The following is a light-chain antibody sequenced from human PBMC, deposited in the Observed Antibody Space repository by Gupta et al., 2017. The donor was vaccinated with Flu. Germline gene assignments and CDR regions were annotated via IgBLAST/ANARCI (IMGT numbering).Light chain of an antibody. CDR3: QQYGTSPQT. V-gene: IGKV3-20*01. J-gene: IGKJ1*01. CDR1: QSVSRNY. CDR2: DTS. Sequence: IVLTQSPGTLSLSPGERATLSCRASQSVSRNYLAWYQQKPGQAPNLLIYDTSSRATGIPDRFSGSGSGTDFTLTISRLEPEDFAVYYCQQYGTSPQTFGQGTKVEIK.